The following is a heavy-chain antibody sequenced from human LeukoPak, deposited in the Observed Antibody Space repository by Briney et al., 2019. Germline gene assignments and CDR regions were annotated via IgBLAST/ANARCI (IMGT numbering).Heavy chain of an antibody. J-gene: IGHJ4*02. CDR2: IYTSGST. CDR3: ARAHYYGSGSYQYYFDY. CDR1: GGPFSGYY. Sequence: SETLSLTCAVYGGPFSGYYWSWIRQPAGKGLEWIGRIYTSGSTNYNPSLKSRVTISVDTSKNQFSLKLSSVTAADTAVYYCARAHYYGSGSYQYYFDYWGQGTLVTVSS. D-gene: IGHD3-10*01. V-gene: IGHV4-59*10.